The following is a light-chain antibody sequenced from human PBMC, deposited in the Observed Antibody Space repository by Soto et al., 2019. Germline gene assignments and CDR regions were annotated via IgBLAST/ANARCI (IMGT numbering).Light chain of an antibody. Sequence: QSALTQPASVSGSPGQSITISCTGSNSYIGSFDYVSWYQHYPGKAPKVVIYDVNNRLPGISSRFSGSKSVDTASLTISGLQSEDEADYYCGSYTRTSALYVLGSGTKLTVL. V-gene: IGLV2-14*03. CDR3: GSYTRTSALYV. CDR2: DVN. J-gene: IGLJ1*01. CDR1: NSYIGSFDY.